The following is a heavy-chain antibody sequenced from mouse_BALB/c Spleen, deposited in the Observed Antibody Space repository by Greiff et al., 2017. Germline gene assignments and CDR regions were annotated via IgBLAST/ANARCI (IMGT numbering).Heavy chain of an antibody. CDR3: ANYGSSLYFDY. J-gene: IGHJ2*01. CDR1: GFTFSSYA. V-gene: IGHV5-6-5*01. CDR2: ISSGGST. Sequence: EVQGVESGGGLVKPGGSLKLSCAASGFTFSSYAMSWVRQTPEKRLEWVASISSGGSTYYPDSVKGRFTISRDNARNILYLQMSSLRSEDTAMYYCANYGSSLYFDYWGQGTTLTVSS. D-gene: IGHD1-1*01.